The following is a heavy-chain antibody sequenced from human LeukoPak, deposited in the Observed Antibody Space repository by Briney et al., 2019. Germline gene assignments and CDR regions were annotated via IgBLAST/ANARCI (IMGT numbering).Heavy chain of an antibody. Sequence: GGSLSLSCAASGFTFSSYAMHWVRQAPGKGLEWVAVISYDGSNKYYADSVKGRFTISRDNSKNTLYLQMNSLRAEDTAVYYCARDYSGGYDPKFDYWGQGTLVTVSS. D-gene: IGHD5-12*01. J-gene: IGHJ4*02. V-gene: IGHV3-30-3*01. CDR1: GFTFSSYA. CDR3: ARDYSGGYDPKFDY. CDR2: ISYDGSNK.